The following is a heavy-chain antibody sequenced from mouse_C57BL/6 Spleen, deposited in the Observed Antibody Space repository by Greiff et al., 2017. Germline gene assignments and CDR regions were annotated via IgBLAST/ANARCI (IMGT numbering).Heavy chain of an antibody. Sequence: QVQLQQSGPELVKPGASVKISCKASGYAFSSSWMNWVKQRPGKGLEWIGRIYPGDGATNYNGKFKGKATLTADKSSSTAYMQLSSLTSEDSAVYFCAHYYGSSYGFAYWGQGTLVTVSA. V-gene: IGHV1-82*01. CDR3: AHYYGSSYGFAY. D-gene: IGHD1-1*01. CDR1: GYAFSSSW. J-gene: IGHJ3*01. CDR2: IYPGDGAT.